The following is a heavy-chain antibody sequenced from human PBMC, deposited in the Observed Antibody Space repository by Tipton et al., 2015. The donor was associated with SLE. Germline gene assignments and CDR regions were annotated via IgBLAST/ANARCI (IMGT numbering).Heavy chain of an antibody. CDR1: GYTFTSYG. CDR2: VSAYNGNT. J-gene: IGHJ6*02. Sequence: QSGPEVKKPGASVKVSCKASGYTFTSYGISWVRQAPGQGLEWMGWVSAYNGNTNYAQKLQGRVTMTTDTSTSTAYMELRSLRSDDTAVYYCARDAPYYYYYYGMDVWGQGTTVTVSS. CDR3: ARDAPYYYYYYGMDV. V-gene: IGHV1-18*01.